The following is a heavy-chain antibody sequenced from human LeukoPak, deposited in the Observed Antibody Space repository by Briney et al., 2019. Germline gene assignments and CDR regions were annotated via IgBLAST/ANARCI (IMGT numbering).Heavy chain of an antibody. CDR1: GGSISSNIYY. V-gene: IGHV4-39*07. J-gene: IGHJ3*02. Sequence: SETLSLTCTVSGGSISSNIYYWGWIRQPPGKGLEWIGSIYYTGSTNYNPSLKSRVTISVDTSKNQFSLKLSSVTAADTAVYYCASASGLNDAFDIWGQGTMVIVSS. CDR2: IYYTGST. CDR3: ASASGLNDAFDI. D-gene: IGHD6-19*01.